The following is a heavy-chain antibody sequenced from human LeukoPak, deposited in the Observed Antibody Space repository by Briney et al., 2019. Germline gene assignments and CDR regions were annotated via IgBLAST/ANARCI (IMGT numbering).Heavy chain of an antibody. CDR1: GFTFSKYW. V-gene: IGHV3-74*01. Sequence: GGSLRLSCAASGFTFSKYWMHWVRQPPGKGLVWVSRINNDETNTRYADSVKGRFTISRDNTKNTLYLQMNSLRAEDTAIYYCAKDYHDSSLDYFDYWGQGTLVTVSS. CDR3: AKDYHDSSLDYFDY. J-gene: IGHJ4*02. CDR2: INNDETNT. D-gene: IGHD3-22*01.